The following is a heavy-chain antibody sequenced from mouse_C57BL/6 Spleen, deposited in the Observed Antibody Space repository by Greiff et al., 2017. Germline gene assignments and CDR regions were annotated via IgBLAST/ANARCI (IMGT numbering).Heavy chain of an antibody. Sequence: VQLQQSGPELVKPGASVKISCKASGYAFSSSWMNWVKQRPGKGLEWIGRIYPGDGDTNYNGKFKGKATLTVDKSSSTAYMQRSSLTSEDSAVYFCARNPVLGAMDYWGQGTSGTVSS. CDR1: GYAFSSSW. CDR3: ARNPVLGAMDY. V-gene: IGHV1-82*01. D-gene: IGHD3-1*01. J-gene: IGHJ4*01. CDR2: IYPGDGDT.